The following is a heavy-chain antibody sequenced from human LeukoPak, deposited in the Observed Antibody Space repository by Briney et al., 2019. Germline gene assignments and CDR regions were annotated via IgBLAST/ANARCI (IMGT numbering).Heavy chain of an antibody. CDR3: ARDGSYYDYNWYDP. Sequence: GGSLRLSCAASGFTFSDYYMSWIRLAPGKGLEWVSYISSSGGAIYYADSVKGRFTNSRDNAKNSLYLQMNSLRAEDTAVYYCARDGSYYDYNWYDPWGQGTLVTVSS. V-gene: IGHV3-11*01. CDR2: ISSSGGAI. CDR1: GFTFSDYY. J-gene: IGHJ5*02. D-gene: IGHD3-22*01.